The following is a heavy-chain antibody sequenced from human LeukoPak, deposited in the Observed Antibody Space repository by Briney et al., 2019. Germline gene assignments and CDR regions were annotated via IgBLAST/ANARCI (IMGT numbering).Heavy chain of an antibody. CDR1: GLTFSSHW. CDR2: ITNDGSST. CDR3: ARGPNSNWSGLDF. D-gene: IGHD6-6*01. J-gene: IGHJ4*02. V-gene: IGHV3-74*01. Sequence: GGSLRLSCAASGLTFSSHWMHWVRQAPGKGLVWVSRITNDGSSTTYADSVKGRFTVSRDNAKNTLYLQVNNLRAEDTAVYYCARGPNSNWSGLDFWGQGTLLTVSS.